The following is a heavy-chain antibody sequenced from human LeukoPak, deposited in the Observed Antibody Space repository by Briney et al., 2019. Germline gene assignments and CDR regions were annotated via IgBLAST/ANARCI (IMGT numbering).Heavy chain of an antibody. Sequence: GGSLRLSCAASGFTFSDYYMSWIRQAPGKGLEWVSYISSSGSTIYYADSVKGRFTISRDNAKNSLYLQMNSLRAEDTAVYYCARSYYYDSSGSEFAGYYYGMDVWGQGTTVTVSS. CDR3: ARSYYYDSSGSEFAGYYYGMDV. V-gene: IGHV3-11*01. CDR2: ISSSGSTI. J-gene: IGHJ6*02. D-gene: IGHD3-22*01. CDR1: GFTFSDYY.